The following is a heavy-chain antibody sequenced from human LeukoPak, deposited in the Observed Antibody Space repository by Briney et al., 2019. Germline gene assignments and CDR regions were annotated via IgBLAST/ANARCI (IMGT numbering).Heavy chain of an antibody. J-gene: IGHJ6*04. V-gene: IGHV3-7*03. CDR3: ARDTGYGMDV. CDR2: IKQDGSET. CDR1: GFTFSSYW. D-gene: IGHD1-14*01. Sequence: GGSLRLSCAASGFTFSSYWMNWVRQAPGKGLEWVANIKQDGSETYYVDSVKDRFTDSRDNAKNSLYLQMNSLRAEDTAVYYCARDTGYGMDVWGKGTTVTVSS.